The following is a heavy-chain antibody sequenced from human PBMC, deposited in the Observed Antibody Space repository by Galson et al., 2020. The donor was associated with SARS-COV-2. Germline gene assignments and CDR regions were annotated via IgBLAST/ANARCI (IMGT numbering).Heavy chain of an antibody. CDR3: ARAEYDFWSGYYYYMDV. D-gene: IGHD3-3*01. V-gene: IGHV3-30-3*01. Sequence: GGSLRLSCAASGFTFSSYAMHWVRQAPGKGLEWVAVISYDGSNKYYADSVKGRFTISRDNSKNTLYLQMNSLRAEDTAVYYCARAEYDFWSGYYYYMDVWGKGTTVTVSS. J-gene: IGHJ6*03. CDR1: GFTFSSYA. CDR2: ISYDGSNK.